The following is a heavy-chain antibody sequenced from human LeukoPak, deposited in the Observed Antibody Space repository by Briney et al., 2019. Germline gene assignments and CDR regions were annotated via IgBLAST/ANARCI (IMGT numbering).Heavy chain of an antibody. CDR2: THYSGNT. V-gene: IGHV4-59*08. CDR1: GVSIFSYY. J-gene: IGHJ4*02. D-gene: IGHD3-9*01. CDR3: ASGRSIRYFDY. Sequence: SETLSLTCSVSGVSIFSYYWNWIRQPPGKGLEWIGYTHYSGNTKYNPSLRSRVTISVDTSKNQFSLTLSSATAADTAVYYCASGRSIRYFDYWGQGTLLTVSS.